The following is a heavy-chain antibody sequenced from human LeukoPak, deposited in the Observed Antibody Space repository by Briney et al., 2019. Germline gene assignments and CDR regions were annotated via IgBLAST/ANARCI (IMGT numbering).Heavy chain of an antibody. CDR2: TSSSGSTI. V-gene: IGHV3-48*03. D-gene: IGHD5-12*01. J-gene: IGHJ6*02. Sequence: PGGSLRLSCAASGFTFSSYEMNGVRQAPGKGLEWVSYTSSSGSTIYYADSVKGRFTISRDNAKNSLYLQMNSLRAEDTAVYYCARDNVGGGYDWDYYYYYGMDVWGQGTTVTVSS. CDR3: ARDNVGGGYDWDYYYYYGMDV. CDR1: GFTFSSYE.